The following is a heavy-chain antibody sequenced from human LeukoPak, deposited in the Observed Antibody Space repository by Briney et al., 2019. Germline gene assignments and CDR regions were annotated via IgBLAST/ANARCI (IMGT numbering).Heavy chain of an antibody. D-gene: IGHD1-26*01. CDR1: GYTFTGYY. CDR2: INPNSGGT. V-gene: IGHV1-2*02. J-gene: IGHJ4*02. CDR3: ARVTKWELLHFDY. Sequence: ASVKVSCKASGYTFTGYYMHWVRQAPGQGLEWMGWINPNSGGTNYAQKFQGRVTMTRDTSISTAYMELSRLRSDDTAVYYCARVTKWELLHFDYWGQGTLVTVSS.